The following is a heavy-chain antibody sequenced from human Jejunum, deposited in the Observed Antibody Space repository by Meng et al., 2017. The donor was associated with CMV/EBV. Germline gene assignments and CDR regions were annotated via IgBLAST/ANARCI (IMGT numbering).Heavy chain of an antibody. CDR1: GYTFTAYY. CDR3: AKADIYDC. V-gene: IGHV1-2*02. D-gene: IGHD2-15*01. Sequence: QGQRVQAGAEVKKPGASVKVSCKASGYTFTAYYIHWLRQAPGQGLEWMGWIDPYSGTTNYAQNFQGRVTMTRDTSINTAYMELSRLKSDDTAVYYCAKADIYDCWGQGTLVTVSS. CDR2: IDPYSGTT. J-gene: IGHJ4*02.